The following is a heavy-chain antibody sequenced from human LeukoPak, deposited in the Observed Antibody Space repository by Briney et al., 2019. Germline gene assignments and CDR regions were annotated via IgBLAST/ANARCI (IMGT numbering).Heavy chain of an antibody. Sequence: SETLSLTCTVSGGSISSYYWSWIRQPPGKGLEWIGYIYYSGSTNYNPSLKSRVTISVDTSKNQFSLKLSSVTAADTAVYYCARLRQQLGYYYYGMDVWGQGTTVTVSS. CDR3: ARLRQQLGYYYYGMDV. CDR1: GGSISSYY. V-gene: IGHV4-59*01. J-gene: IGHJ6*02. D-gene: IGHD6-13*01. CDR2: IYYSGST.